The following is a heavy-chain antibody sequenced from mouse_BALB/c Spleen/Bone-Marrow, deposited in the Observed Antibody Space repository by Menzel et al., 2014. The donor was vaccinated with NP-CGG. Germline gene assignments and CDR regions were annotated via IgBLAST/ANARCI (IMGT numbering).Heavy chain of an antibody. J-gene: IGHJ2*01. D-gene: IGHD4-1*01. CDR3: TRRGNWEDFDY. CDR2: ISSGSSTI. V-gene: IGHV5-17*02. Sequence: EVHLVESGGGLVQPGGSRKLSCAASGFTFSSFGMHWVRQAPERGLEWVAYISSGSSTIFYADTVKGRFTISRDNPKNTLFLQMTSLRSEDTAMYYCTRRGNWEDFDYWGQGTTLTVSS. CDR1: GFTFSSFG.